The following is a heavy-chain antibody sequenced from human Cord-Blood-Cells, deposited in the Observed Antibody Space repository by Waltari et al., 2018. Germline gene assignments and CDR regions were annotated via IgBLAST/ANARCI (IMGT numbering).Heavy chain of an antibody. D-gene: IGHD3-10*01. V-gene: IGHV3-23*04. Sequence: EVQLVESGGGLVQPGGSLRLSCAASGFTFSSYAMSWVRQAPGKGLEWVSAISGSGGSTYYADSVKGRFTIYRDNSKNTLYLQMNSLRAEDTAVYYCAKGEGSGSYYYYYYYMDVWGKGTTVTVSS. J-gene: IGHJ6*03. CDR1: GFTFSSYA. CDR2: ISGSGGST. CDR3: AKGEGSGSYYYYYYYMDV.